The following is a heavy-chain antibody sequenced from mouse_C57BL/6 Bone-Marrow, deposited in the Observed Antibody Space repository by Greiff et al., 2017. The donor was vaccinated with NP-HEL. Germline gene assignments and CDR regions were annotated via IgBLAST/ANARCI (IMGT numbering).Heavy chain of an antibody. V-gene: IGHV1-59*01. CDR1: GYTFTSYW. J-gene: IGHJ3*01. Sequence: QVQLQQPGAELVRPGTSVKLSCKASGYTFTSYWMHWVKQRPGQGLEWIGVIDPSDSYTNYNQKFKGKATLTVDTSSSTAYMQLSSLTSEDSAVYYCARPTNYYGSSPFAYWGQGTLVTVAA. CDR2: IDPSDSYT. D-gene: IGHD1-1*01. CDR3: ARPTNYYGSSPFAY.